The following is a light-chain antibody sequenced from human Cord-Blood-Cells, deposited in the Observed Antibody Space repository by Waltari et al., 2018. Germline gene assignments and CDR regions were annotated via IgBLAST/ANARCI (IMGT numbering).Light chain of an antibody. J-gene: IGKJ4*01. CDR1: QSVSSS. V-gene: IGKV3-11*01. CDR2: DAS. Sequence: VWPQGRATIGWAQGEGGAHSCRASQSVSSSLAWYQQKPGQAPRLLIYDASNRATGIPARFSGSGSGTDFTLTTSRLEPEDFAVYYCQPRSNWPLTFGGGTTVAIK. CDR3: QPRSNWPLT.